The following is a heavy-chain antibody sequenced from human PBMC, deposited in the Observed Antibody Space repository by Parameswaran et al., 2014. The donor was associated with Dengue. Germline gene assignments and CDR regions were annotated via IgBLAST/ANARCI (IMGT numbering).Heavy chain of an antibody. CDR2: INHSGST. V-gene: IGHV4-34*01. Sequence: VRQAPGKGLEWIGEINHSGSTNYNPSLKSRVTISVDTSKNQFSLKLSSVTAADTAVYYCARGITIFGVVITYYYYYYMDVWGKGTTVTVSS. D-gene: IGHD3-3*01. J-gene: IGHJ6*03. CDR3: ARGITIFGVVITYYYYYYMDV.